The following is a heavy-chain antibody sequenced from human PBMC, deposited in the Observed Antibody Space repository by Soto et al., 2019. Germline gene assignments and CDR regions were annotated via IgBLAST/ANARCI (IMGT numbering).Heavy chain of an antibody. V-gene: IGHV1-8*01. J-gene: IGHJ4*02. Sequence: QVQLVQSGAEVKKPGASVKVSCKASGYTFTSYDINWVRQATGQGLEWMGWMNPNSGNTGYAQKCQGRXTXTXXPSISTAYMELSSLRSEDTAVYYCARTLYGDNVDYWGQGTLVTVSS. D-gene: IGHD4-17*01. CDR3: ARTLYGDNVDY. CDR1: GYTFTSYD. CDR2: MNPNSGNT.